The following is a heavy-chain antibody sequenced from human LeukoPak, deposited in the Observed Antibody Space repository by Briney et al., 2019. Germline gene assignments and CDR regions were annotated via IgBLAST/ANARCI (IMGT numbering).Heavy chain of an antibody. Sequence: GGSLRLSCVASGFTFSGSALHWVRQASGKGLEGVGRIRSTANGYATAYAASVKGRFTISRDDSKNTAYLQMDSLKTEDTAVYYCTGNYYGSGSYADFDYWGQGTLVTVSS. J-gene: IGHJ4*02. CDR1: GFTFSGSA. CDR3: TGNYYGSGSYADFDY. D-gene: IGHD3-10*01. CDR2: IRSTANGYAT. V-gene: IGHV3-73*01.